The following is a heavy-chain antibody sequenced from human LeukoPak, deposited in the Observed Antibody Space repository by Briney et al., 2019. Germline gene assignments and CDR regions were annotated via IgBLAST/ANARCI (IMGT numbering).Heavy chain of an antibody. D-gene: IGHD2-2*01. CDR2: INHSGNS. CDR3: ARGMPGY. J-gene: IGHJ4*02. V-gene: IGHV4-34*01. Sequence: SETLSLTCGVYGGPFTGYYWNWIRQPPGKGLEWIGEINHSGNSNYNPALKSRVAISVDTSKKQFSLNLSSVTAADTAVYYCARGMPGYWGQGSLVTVSS. CDR1: GGPFTGYY.